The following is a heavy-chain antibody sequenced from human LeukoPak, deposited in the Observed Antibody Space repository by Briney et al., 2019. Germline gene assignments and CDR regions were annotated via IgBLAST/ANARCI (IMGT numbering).Heavy chain of an antibody. CDR1: GGSISSSTFY. CDR2: IFYSGST. D-gene: IGHD5-24*01. CDR3: ARHHLSMATIKMVWYLDL. J-gene: IGHJ2*01. Sequence: PSETLSLTCTVSGGSISSSTFYWRWIRQPPGKRLEWIGNIFYSGSTYYNPSLKSRVTISVDTSKNQFSLKLSFVTAPDTAMYYCARHHLSMATIKMVWYLDLWGRGTLVTVSS. V-gene: IGHV4-39*01.